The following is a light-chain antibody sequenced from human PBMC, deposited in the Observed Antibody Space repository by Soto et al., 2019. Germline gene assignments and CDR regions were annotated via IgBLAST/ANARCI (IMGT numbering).Light chain of an antibody. J-gene: IGLJ1*01. CDR1: ASNIGRDP. Sequence: QSVLTQPPSASGAPGQRVTISCSGSASNIGRDPVNWYQQVPGTAPKLLIYENNRRPSGVPDRFSGSKSGTSASLVISGLQSEDEAEYFCAGWDGSLKGFVFGTGTKITVL. CDR3: AGWDGSLKGFV. V-gene: IGLV1-44*01. CDR2: ENN.